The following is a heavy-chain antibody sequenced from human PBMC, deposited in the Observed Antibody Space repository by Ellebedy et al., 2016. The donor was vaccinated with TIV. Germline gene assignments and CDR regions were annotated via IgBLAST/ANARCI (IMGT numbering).Heavy chain of an antibody. CDR2: ISDSGSMI. D-gene: IGHD6-19*01. CDR3: ARISSGRSFYGMDV. V-gene: IGHV3-11*01. Sequence: GGSLRLXCAASGFSSSDYYMSWIRQAPGKGLEWVSYISDSGSMIHYADSVKGRFMISRDNSKDSLYLQMNNLRAEDTAVYYRARISSGRSFYGMDVWGQGTTVTVSS. CDR1: GFSSSDYY. J-gene: IGHJ6*02.